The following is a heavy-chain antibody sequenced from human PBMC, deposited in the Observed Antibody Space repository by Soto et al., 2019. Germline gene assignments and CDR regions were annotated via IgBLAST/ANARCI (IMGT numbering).Heavy chain of an antibody. CDR1: GFTFSSYA. J-gene: IGHJ5*02. Sequence: GGSLRLSCAASGFTFSSYAMSWVRQAPGKGLEWVSAISGSGDSTYYADSVKGRFTISRDNSKNTLYLQMNSLRAEDTAVYYCARHPERIAEIGWFDPWGQGTLVTVSS. V-gene: IGHV3-23*01. CDR2: ISGSGDST. D-gene: IGHD6-13*01. CDR3: ARHPERIAEIGWFDP.